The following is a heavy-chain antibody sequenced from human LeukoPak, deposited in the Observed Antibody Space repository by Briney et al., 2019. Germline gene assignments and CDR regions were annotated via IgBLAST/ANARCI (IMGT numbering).Heavy chain of an antibody. J-gene: IGHJ3*02. CDR3: AIRRI. Sequence: PSGTLSLTCAVSGGSISSSDWWTWVRQPPGKGLEWIGEISRSGSTNYNTSLKSRVNISVDKSKNHFSLQLSSMTAADTAVYYCAIRRIWGQGTMVTVSS. V-gene: IGHV4-4*02. CDR2: ISRSGST. CDR1: GGSISSSDW.